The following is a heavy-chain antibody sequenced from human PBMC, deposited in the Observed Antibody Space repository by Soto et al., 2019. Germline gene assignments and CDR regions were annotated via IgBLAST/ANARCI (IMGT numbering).Heavy chain of an antibody. J-gene: IGHJ4*02. V-gene: IGHV1-69*02. Sequence: QVQLVQSGAEVKKPGSSVKVSCKASRGTFSSYTISWVRQAPGQGLEWMGRIIPILGIANYAQKFQGRVTITADKSTSTAYMELSSLRSEDTAVYYCARGRGSGSYYNSYWGQGTLVTVSS. D-gene: IGHD3-10*01. CDR1: RGTFSSYT. CDR3: ARGRGSGSYYNSY. CDR2: IIPILGIA.